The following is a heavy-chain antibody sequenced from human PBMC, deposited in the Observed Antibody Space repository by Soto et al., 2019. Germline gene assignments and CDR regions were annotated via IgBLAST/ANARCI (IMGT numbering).Heavy chain of an antibody. CDR2: ISAYNGNT. V-gene: IGHV1-18*01. CDR3: ARYGATAAFHY. Sequence: QVQLVQSGAEVKKPGASVKVSCKASGYTFTSYGISWVRQAPGQGLDRMGWISAYNGNTYYAQKLQCRVTMTTDTSTSTAYMELRILGSDDTGVYYCARYGATAAFHYRGQGTLVTVSS. J-gene: IGHJ4*02. D-gene: IGHD1-26*01. CDR1: GYTFTSYG.